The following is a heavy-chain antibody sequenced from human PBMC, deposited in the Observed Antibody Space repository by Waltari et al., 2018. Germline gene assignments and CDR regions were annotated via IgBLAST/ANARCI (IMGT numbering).Heavy chain of an antibody. CDR3: VKEGVPTPGNWYFDL. D-gene: IGHD1-1*01. V-gene: IGHV3-13*01. CDR2: IDSAGHT. CDR1: GFTFGRYD. J-gene: IGHJ2*01. Sequence: EVQLVESGGGLVQPGGSLRLPCAASGFTFGRYDRHWVRQVTGKRLEWVSAIDSAGHTSFADSVTGRFTISRENAKNSMYLQMNSLTAGDTAVYYCVKEGVPTPGNWYFDLWGRGTLVTVSS.